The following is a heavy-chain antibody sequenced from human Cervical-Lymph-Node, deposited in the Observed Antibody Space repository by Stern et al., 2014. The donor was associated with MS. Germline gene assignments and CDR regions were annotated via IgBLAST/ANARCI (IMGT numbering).Heavy chain of an antibody. CDR3: ARDSMGYDSSGWYSWHPDY. CDR2: TSPSGNT. D-gene: IGHD3-22*01. Sequence: QVQLQESGPGLVKPSQTLSLTCTVSGGSISSGNFRWNWIRQPAGKGLEWIGRTSPSGNTNYTPPYKGRFTIPWDPSKTQSPLGRGLVPAADTAVYYCARDSMGYDSSGWYSWHPDYWGQGALVTVSS. V-gene: IGHV4-61*02. CDR1: GGSISSGNFR. J-gene: IGHJ4*02.